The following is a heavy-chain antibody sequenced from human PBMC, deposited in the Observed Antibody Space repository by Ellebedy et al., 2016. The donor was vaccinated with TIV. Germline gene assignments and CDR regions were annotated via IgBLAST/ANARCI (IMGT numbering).Heavy chain of an antibody. J-gene: IGHJ6*02. CDR1: GFTFSSYA. V-gene: IGHV3-30*01. D-gene: IGHD1-1*01. CDR2: ISYDGSNK. Sequence: PGGSLRLSCAASGFTFSSYAMHWVRQAPGKGLEWVAVISYDGSNKYYADSVKGRFTISRDNSKNTLYLQMNSLRAEDTAVYYCAREFGTPYGMDVWGQGTTVTVSS. CDR3: AREFGTPYGMDV.